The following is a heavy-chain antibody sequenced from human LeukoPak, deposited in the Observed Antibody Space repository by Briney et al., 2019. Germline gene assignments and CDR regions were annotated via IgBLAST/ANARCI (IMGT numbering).Heavy chain of an antibody. V-gene: IGHV1-2*02. D-gene: IGHD2-2*01. CDR2: INPNDGDT. J-gene: IGHJ4*02. CDR3: ARANFLYCSSSTCLFDY. CDR1: GYTFTDYY. Sequence: ASVKVSCKASGYTFTDYYMHWVRQAPGQGFEWMGGINPNDGDTNYAQKFQGRVTMTRDTSISTAHMEVSRLRSDGTAVYYCARANFLYCSSSTCLFDYWGQGTLVTVSS.